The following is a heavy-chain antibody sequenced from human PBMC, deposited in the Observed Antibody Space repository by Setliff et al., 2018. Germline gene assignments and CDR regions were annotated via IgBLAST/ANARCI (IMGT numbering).Heavy chain of an antibody. J-gene: IGHJ4*02. D-gene: IGHD1-26*01. CDR3: ARDTHQWDLLYFDS. CDR2: INPNSGGT. V-gene: IGHV1-2*06. Sequence: ASVKVSCKASGYTFTGYYMHWVRQAPGQGLEWMGRINPNSGGTNYAQKFRGRVTLTKDTSTITKYMELRSLRSDDTAMYYCARDTHQWDLLYFDSWGQGTLVTVSS. CDR1: GYTFTGYY.